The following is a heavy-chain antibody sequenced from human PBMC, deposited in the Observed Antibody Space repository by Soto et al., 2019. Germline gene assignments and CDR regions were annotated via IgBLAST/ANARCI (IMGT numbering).Heavy chain of an antibody. CDR3: AKLPRYCSGGSCFGGYFDY. Sequence: EVQLLESGGGLVQPGGSLKLSCAAPGFTFNSIAKTWARQAPGMGLKWVPTVGGSGGSTYYADSVKGRFTISRDNSKNTLSLQMNSLRAEDTAIYYCAKLPRYCSGGSCFGGYFDYWGRGTLVTVSS. V-gene: IGHV3-23*01. D-gene: IGHD2-15*01. CDR2: VGGSGGST. J-gene: IGHJ4*02. CDR1: GFTFNSIA.